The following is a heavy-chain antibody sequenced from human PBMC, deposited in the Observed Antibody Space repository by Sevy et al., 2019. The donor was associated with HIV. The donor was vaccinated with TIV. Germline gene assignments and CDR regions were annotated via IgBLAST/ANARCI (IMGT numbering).Heavy chain of an antibody. CDR1: GYTFTNYG. V-gene: IGHV1-18*01. CDR3: ARDESFSLIVVDLDY. D-gene: IGHD3-22*01. Sequence: ASVKVSCKTSGYTFTNYGVTWVRQAPGQGLEWMGWISGYNGNTKYAEKLQNRVTMTTDTSTSTAYMELRSLRHDDTAVYYSARDESFSLIVVDLDYWRQGTLVTVSS. J-gene: IGHJ4*02. CDR2: ISGYNGNT.